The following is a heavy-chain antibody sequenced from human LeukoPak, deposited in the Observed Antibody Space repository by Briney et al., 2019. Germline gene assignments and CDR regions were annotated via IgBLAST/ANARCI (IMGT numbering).Heavy chain of an antibody. CDR1: GSRFTSYW. V-gene: IGHV5-51*01. CDR2: IYPGDSDT. J-gene: IGHJ3*02. D-gene: IGHD3-3*01. Sequence: GASLKISCKGSGSRFTSYWIGWVRPMPGKGLEWMGIIYPGDSDTRYSPSFQGQVTSSADQSISTAYLQWSSLKASDTAMYYCARRYYDFWSGYFDDAFDIWGQGTMVTVSS. CDR3: ARRYYDFWSGYFDDAFDI.